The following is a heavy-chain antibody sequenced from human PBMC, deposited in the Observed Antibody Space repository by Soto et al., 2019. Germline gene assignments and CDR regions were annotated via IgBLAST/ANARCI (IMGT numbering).Heavy chain of an antibody. V-gene: IGHV1-2*02. CDR2: INPNSGSA. D-gene: IGHD2-15*01. CDR3: ASSFCSGGSCYIYWFDP. Sequence: ASVKVSCKASGYTFTGYYMHWVRQAPGQGLEWMGWINPNSGSANYAQKFQGRVTITADTSTSTAYMELSRLRSEDTAVYYCASSFCSGGSCYIYWFDPWGQGTLVTVSS. CDR1: GYTFTGYY. J-gene: IGHJ5*02.